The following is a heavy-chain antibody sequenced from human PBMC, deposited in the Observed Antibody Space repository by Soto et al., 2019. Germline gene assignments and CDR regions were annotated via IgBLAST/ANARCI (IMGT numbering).Heavy chain of an antibody. V-gene: IGHV4-59*01. Sequence: SETLSLTCTVSGGSISSFYWSWIRQPPGKGLEWIGYIYYTGSTNYNPSLKSRVTISVDTSMNQVSLNLTSVTAADTAVYYCARKRLAVTGPFVYWGQGTLVTVSS. CDR3: ARKRLAVTGPFVY. J-gene: IGHJ4*02. CDR1: GGSISSFY. CDR2: IYYTGST. D-gene: IGHD6-19*01.